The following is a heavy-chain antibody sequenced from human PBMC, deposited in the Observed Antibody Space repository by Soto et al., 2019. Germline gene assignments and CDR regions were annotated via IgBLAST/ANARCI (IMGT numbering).Heavy chain of an antibody. D-gene: IGHD2-21*01. Sequence: SETLSLTCTVSGGSISSSSYYWGWIRQPPGKGLEWIGSIYYSGSTYYNPSLKSRVTISVDTSKNQFSLKLSSVTAADTAVYYCASQIVVVIAIENWFDPWGQGTLVTVSS. J-gene: IGHJ5*02. CDR2: IYYSGST. CDR1: GGSISSSSYY. V-gene: IGHV4-39*01. CDR3: ASQIVVVIAIENWFDP.